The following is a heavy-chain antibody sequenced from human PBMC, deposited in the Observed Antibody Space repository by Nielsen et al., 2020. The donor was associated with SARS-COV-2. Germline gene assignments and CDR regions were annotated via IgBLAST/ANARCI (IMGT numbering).Heavy chain of an antibody. V-gene: IGHV3-30*18. CDR2: ISYDGSNK. CDR3: AKDRGGCSGGSCYPPYYYYYGMDV. D-gene: IGHD2-15*01. J-gene: IGHJ6*02. Sequence: GEPLKISCAASGFTFSSYGMHWVRQAPGKGLEWVAVISYDGSNKYYADSVKGRFTISRDNSKNTLYLQMNSLRAEDTAVYYCAKDRGGCSGGSCYPPYYYYYGMDVWGQGTTVTVSS. CDR1: GFTFSSYG.